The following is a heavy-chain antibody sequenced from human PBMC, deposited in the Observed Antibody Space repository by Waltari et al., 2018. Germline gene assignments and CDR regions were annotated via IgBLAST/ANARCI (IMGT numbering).Heavy chain of an antibody. Sequence: QVQLVQSGAEVKKPGSSVKVSCKASGGTFSSYAISWVRQAPGQGLEWMGGSIPIFGTANYAQKFQGRVTITADKSTSTAYMELNSLRAEDTAVYYCAKASLEMATTIDYWGQGTLVTVSS. J-gene: IGHJ4*02. CDR3: AKASLEMATTIDY. V-gene: IGHV1-69*14. CDR1: GGTFSSYA. D-gene: IGHD5-12*01. CDR2: SIPIFGTA.